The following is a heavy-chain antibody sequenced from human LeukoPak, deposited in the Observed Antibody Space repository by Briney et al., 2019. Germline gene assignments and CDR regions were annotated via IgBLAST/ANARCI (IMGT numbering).Heavy chain of an antibody. CDR1: GFAFSTYW. CDR2: IKEDGSEK. CDR3: VREHFYNSSGHGSFRY. Sequence: GGSRRLSCAVSGFAFSTYWMTWVRQAPGKGLEWVANIKEDGSEKYYVDSVRGRFTIPRDNAKNSLYLQMNSLRAEDTAVYYCVREHFYNSSGHGSFRYWGQGTLVTVSS. J-gene: IGHJ4*02. D-gene: IGHD3-22*01. V-gene: IGHV3-7*01.